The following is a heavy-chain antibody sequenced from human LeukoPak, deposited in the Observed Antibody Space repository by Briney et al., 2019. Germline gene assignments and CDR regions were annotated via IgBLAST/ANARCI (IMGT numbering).Heavy chain of an antibody. D-gene: IGHD6-19*01. CDR2: MNPNSGNT. V-gene: IGHV1-8*01. CDR3: ARDQGYSSGWSEGYYYYGMDV. CDR1: GYTFSSYD. J-gene: IGHJ6*02. Sequence: ASVKISCKASGYTFSSYDINWVRQGTGQGLEWMGWMNPNSGNTGYAQKFQGRVTMTRNTSISTAYMELSSLRSEDTAVYYCARDQGYSSGWSEGYYYYGMDVWGQGTTVTVSS.